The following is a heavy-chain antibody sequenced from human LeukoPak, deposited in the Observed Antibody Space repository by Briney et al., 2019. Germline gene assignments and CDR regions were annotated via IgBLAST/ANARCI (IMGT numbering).Heavy chain of an antibody. CDR2: ISNKGNKK. V-gene: IGHV3-23*01. CDR1: GFSFSSFA. CDR3: TKGHIAMDGPFNYFDS. J-gene: IGHJ4*02. Sequence: GESLRLSCAASGFSFSSFALSWVRQSPGAGLEWVSMISNKGNKKTYADSLRGRFTISRDNSKNTLHLQIDSLTTNDTATYFCTKGHIAMDGPFNYFDSWGQGTLVTVSS. D-gene: IGHD2-8*01.